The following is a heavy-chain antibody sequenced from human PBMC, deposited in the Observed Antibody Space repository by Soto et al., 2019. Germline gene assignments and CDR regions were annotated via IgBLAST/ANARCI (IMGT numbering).Heavy chain of an antibody. D-gene: IGHD3-22*01. V-gene: IGHV3-23*01. Sequence: GGSLRLSCAASGFTFSSYAMSWVRQAPGKGLEWVSAISGSGGSTYYADSVKGRFTISRDNSKNTRYLQMNSLRAEDTAVYYCAKGGSDYYDSSGYYYWYFDLWGRGTLVTVSS. CDR3: AKGGSDYYDSSGYYYWYFDL. J-gene: IGHJ2*01. CDR1: GFTFSSYA. CDR2: ISGSGGST.